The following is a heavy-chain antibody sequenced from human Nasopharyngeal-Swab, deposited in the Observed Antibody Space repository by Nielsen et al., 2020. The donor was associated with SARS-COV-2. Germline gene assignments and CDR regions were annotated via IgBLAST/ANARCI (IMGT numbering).Heavy chain of an antibody. CDR3: ARDGGRMYSPRAFDI. J-gene: IGHJ3*02. V-gene: IGHV4-59*01. CDR2: IYHSGST. Sequence: SETLSLTCTVSGASISSYYWSWIRQPPGKGLEWIGYIYHSGSTNYNPSLKSRVTISVDTSKNQFSLNLRSVTAADTAVYYCARDGGRMYSPRAFDIWGQGTMVTVSS. D-gene: IGHD3-16*01. CDR1: GASISSYY.